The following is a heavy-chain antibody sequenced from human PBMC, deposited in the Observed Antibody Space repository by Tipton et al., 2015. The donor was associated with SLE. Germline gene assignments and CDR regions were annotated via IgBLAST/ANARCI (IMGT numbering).Heavy chain of an antibody. J-gene: IGHJ6*02. D-gene: IGHD6-13*01. CDR3: ARAPIAAPTGYYYGMDV. CDR2: IYYSGST. Sequence: TLSLTCTVSGGSISSGSYYWSWIRQPAGKGLEWIGYIYYSGSTNYNPSLKSRVTISVDTSKNQFSLKLSSVTAADTAVYYCARAPIAAPTGYYYGMDVWGRGTTVTVSS. V-gene: IGHV4-61*10. CDR1: GGSISSGSYY.